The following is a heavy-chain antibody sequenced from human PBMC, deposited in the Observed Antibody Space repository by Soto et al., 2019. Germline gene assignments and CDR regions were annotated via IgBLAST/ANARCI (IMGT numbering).Heavy chain of an antibody. V-gene: IGHV4-30-2*01. CDR2: MYHSGST. J-gene: IGHJ5*02. D-gene: IGHD2-21*02. CDR3: AKFYGGNSAHTYTIDP. CDR1: GGSISSGGYS. Sequence: PSETLSLTCAVSGGSISSGGYSWSWIRQPPGKGLEWIGYMYHSGSTYYNPSLKSRVTISIDRSKNQLSLKLSSVTAADTAVYYCAKFYGGNSAHTYTIDPWGQGTLVTVSS.